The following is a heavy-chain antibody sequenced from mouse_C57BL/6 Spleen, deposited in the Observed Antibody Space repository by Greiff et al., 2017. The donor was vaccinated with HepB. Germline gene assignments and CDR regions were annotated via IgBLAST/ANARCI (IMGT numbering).Heavy chain of an antibody. V-gene: IGHV14-4*01. CDR2: IDPENGDT. Sequence: VQLQQSGAELVRPGASVKLSCTASGFNIKDDYMHWVKQRPEQGLEWIGWIDPENGDTEYASKFQGKATITADTSSNTAYLQLSSLTSEDTAVYYCTIYYYSNYYAMDYWGQGTSVTVSS. D-gene: IGHD2-5*01. J-gene: IGHJ4*01. CDR3: TIYYYSNYYAMDY. CDR1: GFNIKDDY.